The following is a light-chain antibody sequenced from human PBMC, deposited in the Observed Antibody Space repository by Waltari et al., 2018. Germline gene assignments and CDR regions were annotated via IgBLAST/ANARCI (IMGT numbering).Light chain of an antibody. Sequence: DIVMTQSPDSLPVSLGERATIPSTSSQSVLYSSNNKNYLAWYQKKPGQPPKLLIYWASTRESGVPDRFSGSGSGTDFTLTISSLQAEDVAIYYCQQYYTAPGTFGPGTKVDIK. CDR1: QSVLYSSNNKNY. J-gene: IGKJ3*01. V-gene: IGKV4-1*01. CDR2: WAS. CDR3: QQYYTAPGT.